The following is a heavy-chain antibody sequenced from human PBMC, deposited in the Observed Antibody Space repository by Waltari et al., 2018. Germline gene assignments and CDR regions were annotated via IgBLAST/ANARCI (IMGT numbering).Heavy chain of an antibody. V-gene: IGHV3-23*01. J-gene: IGHJ6*02. CDR1: GFTFSSYA. Sequence: EVQLLESGGGLVQPGGSLRLSCAASGFTFSSYAMSWVRQAPGKGVGWVASISGSGGSTYYADSVKGRFTIARDESKNPLYLQMNSLGAEDTAVYYCATSTGEVRDGMDVWGQGTTVTVSS. CDR3: ATSTGEVRDGMDV. D-gene: IGHD4-17*01. CDR2: ISGSGGST.